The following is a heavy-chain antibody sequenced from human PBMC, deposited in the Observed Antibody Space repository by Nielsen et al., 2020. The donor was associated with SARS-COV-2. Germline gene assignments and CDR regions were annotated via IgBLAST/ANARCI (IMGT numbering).Heavy chain of an antibody. J-gene: IGHJ4*02. CDR1: GFTFSSYW. CDR3: ASIDGYGVQGY. Sequence: GESLKISCAASGFTFSSYWMSWVRQAPGKGLEWVANIKQDGSEKYYVDSVKGRFTISRDNAKNSLYLQMNSLRAEDTALYHCASIDGYGVQGYWGQGTLVTVSS. V-gene: IGHV3-7*03. D-gene: IGHD5-18*01. CDR2: IKQDGSEK.